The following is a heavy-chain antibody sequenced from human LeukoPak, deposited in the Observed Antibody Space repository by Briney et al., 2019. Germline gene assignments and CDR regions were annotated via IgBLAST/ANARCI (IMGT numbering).Heavy chain of an antibody. J-gene: IGHJ6*03. Sequence: ASVKVSCKASGYTFTGYYMHWVRQAPGQGLEWMGWINPNSGGTNYAQKFQGRVTMTRDTSISTAYMELSRLRSDDTAVYYCALDSSGYYYYYYYMDVWGKGTTVTVSS. CDR1: GYTFTGYY. CDR2: INPNSGGT. CDR3: ALDSSGYYYYYYYMDV. D-gene: IGHD3-22*01. V-gene: IGHV1-2*02.